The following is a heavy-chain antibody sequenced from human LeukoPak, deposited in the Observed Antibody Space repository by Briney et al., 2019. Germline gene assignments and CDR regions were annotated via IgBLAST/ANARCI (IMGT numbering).Heavy chain of an antibody. CDR3: AKGGGGSYYMFDY. D-gene: IGHD1-26*01. CDR1: GFTFSSYW. CDR2: IKQDGSEK. V-gene: IGHV3-7*01. J-gene: IGHJ4*02. Sequence: GGSLRLSCAASGFTFSSYWMSWVRQAPGKGLEWVANIKQDGSEKYYVDSVKGRFTISRDNAKNSLYLQMNSLRAEDTAVYYCAKGGGGSYYMFDYWGQGTLVTVSS.